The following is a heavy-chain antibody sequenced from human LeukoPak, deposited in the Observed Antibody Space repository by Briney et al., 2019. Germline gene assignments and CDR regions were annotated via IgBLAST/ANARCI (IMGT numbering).Heavy chain of an antibody. D-gene: IGHD1-26*01. J-gene: IGHJ4*02. CDR2: IKSKTDGGAT. CDR1: GFIVSSNY. V-gene: IGHV3-15*01. Sequence: GGSLRLSCAASGFIVSSNYMSWVRQAPGKGLEWVGRIKSKTDGGATDYAAPVKGRFTISRDDSRNTLYLQMNSLKTEDTAVYYCTTDLVVGATLVDYWGQGTLVTVSS. CDR3: TTDLVVGATLVDY.